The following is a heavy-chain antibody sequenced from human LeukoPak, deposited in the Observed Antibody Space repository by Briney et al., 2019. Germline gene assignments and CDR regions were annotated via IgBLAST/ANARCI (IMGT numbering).Heavy chain of an antibody. Sequence: SETLSLTCTVSGGSISGYYWSWIRQPPGKGLEWIGNIYYSGSTNYNPSLKSRVTISVDTSKNQFSLKLSSVTAADTAVYYCARGRYSAGDNWFDPWGQGTLVTVSS. CDR3: ARGRYSAGDNWFDP. D-gene: IGHD3-9*01. CDR2: IYYSGST. V-gene: IGHV4-59*01. CDR1: GGSISGYY. J-gene: IGHJ5*02.